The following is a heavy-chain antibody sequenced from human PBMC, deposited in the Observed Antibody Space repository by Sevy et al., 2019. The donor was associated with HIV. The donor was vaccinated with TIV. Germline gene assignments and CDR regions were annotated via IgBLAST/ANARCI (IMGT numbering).Heavy chain of an antibody. Sequence: GGSLRLSCAASGFTFSSYGMHWVRQAPGKGLEWVAVIWYDGSNNYYADSVKGRFTISRDNSKNTLYLQMNSLRAEDTAVYYCARTPGSGWYVGNWFDPWRQGTLVTVSS. J-gene: IGHJ5*02. D-gene: IGHD6-19*01. CDR1: GFTFSSYG. CDR2: IWYDGSNN. V-gene: IGHV3-33*01. CDR3: ARTPGSGWYVGNWFDP.